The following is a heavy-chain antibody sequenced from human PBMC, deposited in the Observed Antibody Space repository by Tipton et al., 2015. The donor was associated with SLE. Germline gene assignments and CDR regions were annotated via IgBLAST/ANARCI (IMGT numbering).Heavy chain of an antibody. D-gene: IGHD6-13*01. CDR3: ARENVAADGALDV. Sequence: TLSLTCAVYDGSFSDYYWSWIRQPPGKGLEWIGGINHNGDTHYNSSLKSRLTMSVDTSTKQFSLKLKSVTAADTAVYYCARENVAADGALDVWGQGTMVTVSS. V-gene: IGHV4-34*01. CDR1: DGSFSDYY. CDR2: INHNGDT. J-gene: IGHJ3*01.